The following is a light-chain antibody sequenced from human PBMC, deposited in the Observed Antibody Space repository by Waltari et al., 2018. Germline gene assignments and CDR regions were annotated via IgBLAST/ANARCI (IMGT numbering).Light chain of an antibody. Sequence: DIQMTQSPSSLSASVGDRVTITCRASQSIRSYLNWYQQKPGKPPKPLIYAASGLDSGGPTRFSGSGSVTDFTLTISSLHPEDFATYYCQQRYSTPFTFGPGTKVDFK. CDR3: QQRYSTPFT. J-gene: IGKJ3*01. V-gene: IGKV1-39*01. CDR2: AAS. CDR1: QSIRSY.